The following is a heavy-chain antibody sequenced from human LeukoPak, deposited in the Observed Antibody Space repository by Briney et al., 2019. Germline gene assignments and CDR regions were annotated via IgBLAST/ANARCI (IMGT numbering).Heavy chain of an antibody. D-gene: IGHD6-13*01. CDR3: ARSEYSSSWYGWYYYYYYMDV. CDR2: IYYSGST. J-gene: IGHJ6*03. V-gene: IGHV4-59*11. CDR1: GGSISSHY. Sequence: SETLSLTCTVSGGSISSHYWSWIRQPPGKGLEWIGYIYYSGSTNYNPSLKSRVTISEDTSKNQFSLKLSSVTAADTAVYYCARSEYSSSWYGWYYYYYYMDVWGKGTTVTVSS.